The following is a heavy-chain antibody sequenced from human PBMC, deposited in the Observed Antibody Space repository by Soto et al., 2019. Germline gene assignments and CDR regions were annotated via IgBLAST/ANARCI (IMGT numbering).Heavy chain of an antibody. CDR1: GFTFSSYW. Sequence: EVQLVESGGGLVQPGGSLRLSCAASGFTFSSYWMHWVRQAPGKGLVWVSRINSDGSNTRYADSVKGRFTISRDNAKNTLYLQMNSLRAEDTAVYHCAGAGLVGATGNAVDIWGQGTMVTVSS. CDR2: INSDGSNT. J-gene: IGHJ3*02. CDR3: AGAGLVGATGNAVDI. D-gene: IGHD1-26*01. V-gene: IGHV3-74*01.